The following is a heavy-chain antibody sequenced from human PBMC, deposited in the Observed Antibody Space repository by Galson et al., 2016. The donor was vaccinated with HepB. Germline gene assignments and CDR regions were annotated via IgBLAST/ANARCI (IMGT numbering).Heavy chain of an antibody. CDR3: AAPRDGDNFGIGY. J-gene: IGHJ4*02. D-gene: IGHD5-24*01. Sequence: SVKVSCKASGGTFSSYGISWVRQAPGQGLEWMGRIIPILGITNYAQTIQGRVTITADKSTGTAYLELSSLTSEDPAVYYCAAPRDGDNFGIGYWGQGTLVVVSS. CDR2: IIPILGIT. CDR1: GGTFSSYG. V-gene: IGHV1-69*04.